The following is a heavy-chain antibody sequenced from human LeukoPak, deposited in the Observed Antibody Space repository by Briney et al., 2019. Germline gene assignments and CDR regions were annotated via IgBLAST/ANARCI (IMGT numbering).Heavy chain of an antibody. D-gene: IGHD3-3*01. V-gene: IGHV4-4*07. J-gene: IGHJ6*03. CDR1: GGSFSGYY. Sequence: SETLSLTCAVYGGSFSGYYWSWIRQPAGKGLEWIGRIYTSGSTNYNPSLKSRVTISVDTSKNQFSLKLSSVTAADTAVYYCAREGGVVIIYMDVWGKGTTVTVSS. CDR2: IYTSGST. CDR3: AREGGVVIIYMDV.